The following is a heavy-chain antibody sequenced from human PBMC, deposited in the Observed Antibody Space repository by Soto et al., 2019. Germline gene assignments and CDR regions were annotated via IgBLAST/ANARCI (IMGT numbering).Heavy chain of an antibody. CDR3: ARVDSASWLDY. J-gene: IGHJ4*02. V-gene: IGHV4-31*03. CDR2: IYYSGDT. Sequence: QVQLQESGPGLVKPSQTLSLTCTVSGVSISHGAYYWSWIRQLPGKGLEWIGYIYYSGDTQYNPYLKSRITVSIDTSKNQFSLKMNSVTAADTAMYFCARVDSASWLDYWGQGTLVTVSS. CDR1: GVSISHGAYY. D-gene: IGHD6-13*01.